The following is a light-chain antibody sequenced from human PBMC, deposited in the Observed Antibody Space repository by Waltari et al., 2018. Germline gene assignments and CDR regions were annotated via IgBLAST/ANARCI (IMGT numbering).Light chain of an antibody. Sequence: DIQMTQSPSTLSASVGDRVTITCRASQSITTWLAWYPQKPGKAPKLLIYKASTLESGVPSRFSGSGSGTDFTLTISSLQPEDFATYYCHQYNAYSWAFGQGTKVEI. CDR2: KAS. J-gene: IGKJ1*01. V-gene: IGKV1-5*03. CDR3: HQYNAYSWA. CDR1: QSITTW.